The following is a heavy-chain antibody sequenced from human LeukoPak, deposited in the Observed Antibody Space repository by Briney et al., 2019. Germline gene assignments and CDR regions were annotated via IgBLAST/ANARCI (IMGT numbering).Heavy chain of an antibody. Sequence: GGSLRLSCAASGLTFSSYSMNWVRQAPGKGLEWVSSISSSSSYIYYADSVKGRFTISRDNAKNSLYLQMNSLRAEDTAVYYCARARVRLEVAFDIWGQGTMVTVAS. V-gene: IGHV3-21*01. CDR1: GLTFSSYS. D-gene: IGHD5-12*01. CDR3: ARARVRLEVAFDI. CDR2: ISSSSSYI. J-gene: IGHJ3*02.